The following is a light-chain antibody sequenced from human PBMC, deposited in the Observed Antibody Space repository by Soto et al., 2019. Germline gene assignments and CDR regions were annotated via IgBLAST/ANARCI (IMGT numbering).Light chain of an antibody. J-gene: IGLJ1*01. Sequence: QSVLTQPPSVSGAPGQRVTISCTGSSSNIGAGYDVHWYQQLRGTAPKLLIYANNNRPSGVPDRFSGSKSVTSASLAITGLQAEDEADYYCQSYDSSLSGSRVFGTGTKLTVL. CDR2: ANN. CDR3: QSYDSSLSGSRV. CDR1: SSNIGAGYD. V-gene: IGLV1-40*01.